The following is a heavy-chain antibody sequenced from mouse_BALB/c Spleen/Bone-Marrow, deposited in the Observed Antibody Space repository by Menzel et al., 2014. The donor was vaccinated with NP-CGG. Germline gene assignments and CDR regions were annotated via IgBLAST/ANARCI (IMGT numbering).Heavy chain of an antibody. J-gene: IGHJ2*01. CDR3: TRRRSLDY. CDR1: GYAFTNYW. Sequence: VQLQQSGTELVRPGTSVKISCKASGYAFTNYWLGWVKQGPGHGLEWIGDIYPGSGNTYYNEKFKGKATLTADKSSSTAYMQLSGLTSEDSAVYFCTRRRSLDYWGQGTPLTVSS. V-gene: IGHV1-63*01. CDR2: IYPGSGNT.